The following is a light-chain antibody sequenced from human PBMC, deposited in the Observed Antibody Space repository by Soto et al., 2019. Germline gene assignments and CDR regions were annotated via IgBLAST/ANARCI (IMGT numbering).Light chain of an antibody. CDR1: SSDVGAYKF. Sequence: QSVLTQPASVSGSPGQSITISCTGTSSDVGAYKFVSWCQHHPGKAPKLIIYDVTTRPSGVSNRFSGSKSGDTASLTISGLQSDDDADYYCSSFTPSSTYVFGTGTKVTV. CDR2: DVT. V-gene: IGLV2-14*03. J-gene: IGLJ1*01. CDR3: SSFTPSSTYV.